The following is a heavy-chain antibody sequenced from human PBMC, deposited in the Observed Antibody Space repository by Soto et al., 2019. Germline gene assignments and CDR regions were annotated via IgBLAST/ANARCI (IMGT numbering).Heavy chain of an antibody. Sequence: EVQLVESGGGLVQPGGSLRLSCAASGFTFSSYWMSWVRQAPGKGLEWVANIKQDGSEKYYVDSVKGRFTISRDNAKHSLYLQINSLRAEDTAVYYCAREHTYCSSTSCYIVYFDYWGQGTLVTVSS. V-gene: IGHV3-7*01. CDR2: IKQDGSEK. CDR1: GFTFSSYW. J-gene: IGHJ4*02. D-gene: IGHD2-2*02. CDR3: AREHTYCSSTSCYIVYFDY.